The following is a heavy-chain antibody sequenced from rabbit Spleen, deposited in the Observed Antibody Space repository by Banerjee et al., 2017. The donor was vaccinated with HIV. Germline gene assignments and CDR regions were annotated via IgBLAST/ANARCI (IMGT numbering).Heavy chain of an antibody. V-gene: IGHV1S40*01. Sequence: IGYDMCWVRQAPGKGLEWIACIYAGSSGDTYSATWAKGRFTISKASSTTVTLQMTSLTAADTATYFCASSDSGLYYALLHLWGQGTLVTVS. CDR1: IGYD. J-gene: IGHJ4*01. D-gene: IGHD1-1*01. CDR3: ASSDSGLYYALLHL. CDR2: IYAGSSGDT.